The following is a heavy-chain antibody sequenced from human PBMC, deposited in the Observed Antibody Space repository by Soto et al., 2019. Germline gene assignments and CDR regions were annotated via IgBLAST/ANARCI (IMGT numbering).Heavy chain of an antibody. CDR3: ARDWGFFDSSGYYPFYFDY. V-gene: IGHV3-11*01. CDR1: GFTFSDYY. Sequence: PGGSLRLSCAASGFTFSDYYINWIRQAPGKGLEWVSYISSSGSTVDYADSVKGRFTISRDNAKNSLYLQMNSLRAEDTAVYYCARDWGFFDSSGYYPFYFDYWGQGVPVTVPQ. D-gene: IGHD3-22*01. CDR2: ISSSGSTV. J-gene: IGHJ4*02.